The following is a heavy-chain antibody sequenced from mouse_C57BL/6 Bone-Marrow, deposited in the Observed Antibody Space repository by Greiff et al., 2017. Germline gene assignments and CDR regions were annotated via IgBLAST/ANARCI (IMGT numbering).Heavy chain of an antibody. D-gene: IGHD1-2*01. CDR2: IDPENGDT. V-gene: IGHV14-4*01. CDR3: TSFLDYAMDY. CDR1: GFNIKDDY. Sequence: EVQLQQSGAELVRPGASVKLSCTASGFNIKDDYMHWVKQRPEQGLEWIGWIDPENGDTEDASKFQGKATITADTSSNTAYLQLSSLTSEETAVYCCTSFLDYAMDYWGQGTSVTVSS. J-gene: IGHJ4*01.